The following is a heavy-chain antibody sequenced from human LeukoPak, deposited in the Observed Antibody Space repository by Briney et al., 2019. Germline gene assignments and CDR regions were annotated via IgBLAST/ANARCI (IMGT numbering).Heavy chain of an antibody. CDR1: GYTFTSYD. Sequence: ASVKVSCKASGYTFTSYDINWVRQATGQGLEWMGWMNPKSGNTGYAQKFQGRVTMTRNTSISTAYMELSSLRSEDTAVYYCARAGYSYGFGDFDYWGQGTLVTVSS. CDR2: MNPKSGNT. V-gene: IGHV1-8*01. CDR3: ARAGYSYGFGDFDY. J-gene: IGHJ4*02. D-gene: IGHD5-18*01.